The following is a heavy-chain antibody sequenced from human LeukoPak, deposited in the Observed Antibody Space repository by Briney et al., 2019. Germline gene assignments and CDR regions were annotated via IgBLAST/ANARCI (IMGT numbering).Heavy chain of an antibody. Sequence: SETLSLTCTVSGGSINTFNHYWGWIRQPPGKGLEWIGSIYYSGNTYYDASLKSRVAMSVDTSKNQFSLKVRSVTAADTAVYFCARLDWGSRGSGSFDIWGQGTLVIVSS. CDR2: IYYSGNT. D-gene: IGHD7-27*01. CDR3: ARLDWGSRGSGSFDI. J-gene: IGHJ4*02. CDR1: GGSINTFNHY. V-gene: IGHV4-39*01.